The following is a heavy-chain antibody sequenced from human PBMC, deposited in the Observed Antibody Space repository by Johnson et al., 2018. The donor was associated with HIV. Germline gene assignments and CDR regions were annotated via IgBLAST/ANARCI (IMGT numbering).Heavy chain of an antibody. CDR2: ISWNSGSI. CDR1: GFTFEDYG. J-gene: IGHJ3*01. CDR3: ARGRVALDV. V-gene: IGHV3-20*04. Sequence: VQLVESGGGVVRPGGSLRLSCAASGFTFEDYGMSWVRQTPGEGLEWVSGISWNSGSIGYADSVKGRFTISRDNAKNSLYLQMNSLRAEDTALYYCARGRVALDVWGQGTTVTVSS. D-gene: IGHD2-15*01.